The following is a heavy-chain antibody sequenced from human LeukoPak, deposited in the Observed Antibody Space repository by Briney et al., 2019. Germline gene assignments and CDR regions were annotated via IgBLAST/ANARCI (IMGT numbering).Heavy chain of an antibody. Sequence: GGSLRLSCAASGFTFSSYGMHWVRKAPGKGLEWVAFIRYDGSNKYYADSVKGRFTISRDNSKNTLYLQMNSLRAEDTAVYYCVKRGGYSYAHDAFDIWGQGTMVTVSS. D-gene: IGHD5-18*01. CDR1: GFTFSSYG. CDR3: VKRGGYSYAHDAFDI. J-gene: IGHJ3*02. CDR2: IRYDGSNK. V-gene: IGHV3-30*02.